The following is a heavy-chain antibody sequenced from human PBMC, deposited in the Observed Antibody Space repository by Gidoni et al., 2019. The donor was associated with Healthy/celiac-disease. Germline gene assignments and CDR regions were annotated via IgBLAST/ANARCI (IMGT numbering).Heavy chain of an antibody. V-gene: IGHV3-53*01. J-gene: IGHJ2*01. Sequence: EVQLVESGGGLIQPGGSLRLSCAASGFTVSSNYMSWVRQAPGKGLEWRSVIYSGGSTYYADSVKGRFTISRDNSKNTLYLQMNSLRAEDTAVYDCATGGGLLWFGEGPEDTSRGRYFDLWGRGTLVTVSS. CDR1: GFTVSSNY. CDR2: IYSGGST. CDR3: ATGGGLLWFGEGPEDTSRGRYFDL. D-gene: IGHD3-10*01.